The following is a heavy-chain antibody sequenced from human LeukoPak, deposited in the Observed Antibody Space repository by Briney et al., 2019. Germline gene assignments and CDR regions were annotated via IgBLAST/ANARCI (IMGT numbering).Heavy chain of an antibody. CDR3: TGSGPYLFGRGF. CDR2: IKSKTDGGTI. D-gene: IGHD1-26*01. V-gene: IGHV3-15*01. Sequence: GGSLRLSCEASGFLFTNAWMTWVRQAPGKGPEWLGLIKSKTDGGTIDYAAPVKGRFTISRDDSKNTVFLQMNSLKTEDTAVYYCTGSGPYLFGRGFRGQGTLVTVSS. CDR1: GFLFTNAW. J-gene: IGHJ4*02.